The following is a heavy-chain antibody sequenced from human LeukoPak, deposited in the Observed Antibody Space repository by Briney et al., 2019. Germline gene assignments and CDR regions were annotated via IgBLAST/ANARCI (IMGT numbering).Heavy chain of an antibody. CDR3: ARVQLPATKGAFDI. CDR1: GGSISTYY. Sequence: PSETLSLTCSVSGGSISTYYWSWIRQPAGRGLECIGRIYTSGGTNYNPSLKSRVTMSVDTSKNQFSLRMTSVTAADTALYWCARVQLPATKGAFDIWGQGTMVTVPS. V-gene: IGHV4-4*07. J-gene: IGHJ3*02. D-gene: IGHD2-2*01. CDR2: IYTSGGT.